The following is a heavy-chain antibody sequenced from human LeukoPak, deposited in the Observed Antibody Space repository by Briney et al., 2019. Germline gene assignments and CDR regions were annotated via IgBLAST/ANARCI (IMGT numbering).Heavy chain of an antibody. D-gene: IGHD4-23*01. CDR3: ARAVTVGYDYDY. Sequence: SETLSLTCTVSGGSISSYYWSWIRQPPEKGLEWIGYIYYSGSTNYDPSLKSRVTISIDTSKNQFSLKLSSVTAADTAVYYCARAVTVGYDYDYWGQGTLVTVSS. V-gene: IGHV4-59*08. CDR2: IYYSGST. CDR1: GGSISSYY. J-gene: IGHJ4*02.